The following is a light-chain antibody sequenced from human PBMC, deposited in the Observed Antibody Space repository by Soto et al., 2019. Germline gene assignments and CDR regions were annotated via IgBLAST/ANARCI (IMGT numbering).Light chain of an antibody. V-gene: IGLV1-40*01. Sequence: QSVLTQPPSVSGSPGQRVTISCTGSTSNIGAGYGVHWYQHLPGTAPKLLMYGNSIRPSGVPDRFSGSKSGTSASLAITGLQAEDDADYYCQSSESSLPWEVFGGGTKLTVL. CDR3: QSSESSLPWEV. J-gene: IGLJ2*01. CDR2: GNS. CDR1: TSNIGAGYG.